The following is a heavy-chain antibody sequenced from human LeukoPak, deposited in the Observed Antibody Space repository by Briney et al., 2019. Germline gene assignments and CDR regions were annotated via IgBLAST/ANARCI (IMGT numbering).Heavy chain of an antibody. V-gene: IGHV4-31*03. CDR1: GGSVSSGSYY. D-gene: IGHD5-18*01. J-gene: IGHJ4*02. CDR3: AREKGYSYGIDY. Sequence: SETLSLTCTVSGGSVSSGSYYWSWIRQPPGKGLEWIGYIYYSGSTYYNPSLKSRVTISVDTSKNQFSLKLSSVTAADTAVYYCAREKGYSYGIDYWGQGTLVTVSS. CDR2: IYYSGST.